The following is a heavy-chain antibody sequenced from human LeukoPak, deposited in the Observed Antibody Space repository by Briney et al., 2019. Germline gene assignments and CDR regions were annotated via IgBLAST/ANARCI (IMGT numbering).Heavy chain of an antibody. J-gene: IGHJ5*02. CDR1: GGTFISYA. V-gene: IGHV1-69*13. CDR3: ARERGSSSWHNWFDP. Sequence: GASVKVSCKASGGTFISYAISWVRQAPGQGLEWMGGIIPIFGTANYAQKFQGRVTITADESTSTVYMELSSLRSEDTAVYYCARERGSSSWHNWFDPWGQGTLVTVSS. D-gene: IGHD6-13*01. CDR2: IIPIFGTA.